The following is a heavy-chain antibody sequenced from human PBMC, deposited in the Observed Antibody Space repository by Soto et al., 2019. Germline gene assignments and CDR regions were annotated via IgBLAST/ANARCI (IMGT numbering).Heavy chain of an antibody. D-gene: IGHD1-1*01. Sequence: PSETLSLTCAVSGYSISSGYYWGWIRQPPGKGLEWIGSIYHSGSTYYNPSLKSRVTISVDTSKNQFSLKLSSVTAADTAVYYCARERRGGTHYYYYGMGVWGQGTTVTVSS. J-gene: IGHJ6*02. CDR3: ARERRGGTHYYYYGMGV. V-gene: IGHV4-38-2*01. CDR1: GYSISSGYY. CDR2: IYHSGST.